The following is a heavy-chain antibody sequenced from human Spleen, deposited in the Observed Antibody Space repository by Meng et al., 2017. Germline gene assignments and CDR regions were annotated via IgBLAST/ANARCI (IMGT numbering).Heavy chain of an antibody. J-gene: IGHJ4*02. V-gene: IGHV1-2*02. D-gene: IGHD2-15*01. Sequence: ASVKVSCKASGYTFTAYYLHWVRRAPGQGLEWLGWINPDIGGTNFAQKFQGRVTLTWDTSISTANMDLKSLRSDDTAVYYCARVVIPSGRGLYYWGQGTLVTVSS. CDR1: GYTFTAYY. CDR2: INPDIGGT. CDR3: ARVVIPSGRGLYY.